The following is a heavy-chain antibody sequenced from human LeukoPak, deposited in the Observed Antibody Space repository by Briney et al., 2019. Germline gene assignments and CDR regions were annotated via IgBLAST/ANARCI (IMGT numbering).Heavy chain of an antibody. CDR1: GFTFSSYG. J-gene: IGHJ3*02. CDR3: ARDSPRWLQPPGRSFDI. D-gene: IGHD5-24*01. V-gene: IGHV3-30*02. Sequence: PGGSLRLSCAASGFTFSSYGMHWVRQAPGKGLEWVAFIRYDGSNKYYADSVEGRFTISRDNSKNTLSLQMSSLRDEDTAVYYCARDSPRWLQPPGRSFDIWGPGTLVTVSS. CDR2: IRYDGSNK.